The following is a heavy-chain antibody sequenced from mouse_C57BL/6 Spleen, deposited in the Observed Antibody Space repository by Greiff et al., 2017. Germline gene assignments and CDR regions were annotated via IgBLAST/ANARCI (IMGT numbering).Heavy chain of an antibody. CDR1: GFNIKDDY. CDR3: TKSNYGYFDV. Sequence: VHVKQSGAELVRPGASVKLSCTASGFNIKDDYMHWVKQRPEQGLEWIGWIDPENGDTEYASKFQGKASITADTSSNTAYLQLSSLTSEDTAVYYCTKSNYGYFDVWGTGTTVTVSS. J-gene: IGHJ1*03. CDR2: IDPENGDT. V-gene: IGHV14-4*01. D-gene: IGHD2-5*01.